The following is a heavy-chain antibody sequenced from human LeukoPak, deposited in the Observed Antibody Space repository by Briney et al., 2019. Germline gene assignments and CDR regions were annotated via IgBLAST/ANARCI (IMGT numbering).Heavy chain of an antibody. J-gene: IGHJ5*02. CDR2: INHSGST. CDR3: ARLTMIVVVIPRRWFDP. CDR1: GFTFSSYA. D-gene: IGHD3-22*01. Sequence: GSLRLSCAASGFTFSSYAMSWVRQAPGKGLEWIGEINHSGSTNYNPSLKSRVTISVDTSKNQFSLKLSSVTAADTAVYYCARLTMIVVVIPRRWFDPWGQGTLVTVSP. V-gene: IGHV4-34*01.